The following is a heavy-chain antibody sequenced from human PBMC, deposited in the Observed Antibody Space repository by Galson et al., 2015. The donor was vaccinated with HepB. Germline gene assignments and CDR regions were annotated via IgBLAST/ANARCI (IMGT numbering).Heavy chain of an antibody. V-gene: IGHV1-18*01. D-gene: IGHD2-15*01. Sequence: SVKVSCKASGYTFSTYSITWVRQAPGQGLEWMGWMSPDNRNRNYARKFQGRVTMTTDTFTSTAYMDLRSLRSDDTAVYYCARGALVGVVGGSLNNWFDPWGQGTLVTVSS. CDR1: GYTFSTYS. CDR2: MSPDNRNR. CDR3: ARGALVGVVGGSLNNWFDP. J-gene: IGHJ5*02.